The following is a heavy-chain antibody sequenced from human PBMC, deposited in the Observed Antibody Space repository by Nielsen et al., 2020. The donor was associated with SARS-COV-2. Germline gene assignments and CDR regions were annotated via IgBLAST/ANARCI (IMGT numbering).Heavy chain of an antibody. V-gene: IGHV4-34*01. J-gene: IGHJ4*02. Sequence: SKTLSLTCAVYGGSFSGYYWSWIRQPPGKGLEWIGEINHSGSTNYNPSLKSRVTISVDTSKNQFSLKLSSVTAADTAVYYCARGLGPSDYWGQGTLVTVSS. CDR3: ARGLGPSDY. CDR2: INHSGST. D-gene: IGHD7-27*01. CDR1: GGSFSGYY.